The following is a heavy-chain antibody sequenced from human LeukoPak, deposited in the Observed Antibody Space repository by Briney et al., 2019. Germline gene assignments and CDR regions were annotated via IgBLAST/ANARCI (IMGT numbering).Heavy chain of an antibody. CDR3: ARESRQWLVLGGVDY. CDR2: IRYGGSNK. J-gene: IGHJ4*02. V-gene: IGHV3-30*02. D-gene: IGHD6-19*01. CDR1: GFTFSSYG. Sequence: GGSLRLSCAASGFTFSSYGMYWVRQAPGKGLEWVAFIRYGGSNKYYADYVKGRFTISRDNSKNTLYLQMNSLRAEDTAVYYCARESRQWLVLGGVDYWGQGTLVTVSS.